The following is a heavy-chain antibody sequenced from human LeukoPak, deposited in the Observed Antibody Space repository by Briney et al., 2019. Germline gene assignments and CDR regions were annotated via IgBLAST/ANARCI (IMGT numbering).Heavy chain of an antibody. D-gene: IGHD3-10*01. CDR2: ISLDGSNK. J-gene: IGHJ4*02. V-gene: IGHV3-30*18. Sequence: PGRSLRLSCAASGFTFSSYGMHWVRQAPGKGPEWVALISLDGSNKDYAESVKGRFTISRDSSKNTLYLQMNSLRAEDTAVYYCAKDGEVSWFGPESYWGQGTLVAVSS. CDR3: AKDGEVSWFGPESY. CDR1: GFTFSSYG.